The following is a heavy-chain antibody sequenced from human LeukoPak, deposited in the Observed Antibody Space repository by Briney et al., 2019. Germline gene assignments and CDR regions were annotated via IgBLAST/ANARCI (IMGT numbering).Heavy chain of an antibody. D-gene: IGHD2-21*01. CDR1: GGTFSSHA. CDR2: IIPIFGTA. Sequence: SVKVSCKASGGTFSSHAISWVRQAPGQGLEWMGGIIPIFGTAKYAQKFRGRVTITADESTSTAYMELSSLRSEDTAVYYCARDSSEFRSLIPHWGQGTLVTVSS. J-gene: IGHJ1*01. V-gene: IGHV1-69*13. CDR3: ARDSSEFRSLIPH.